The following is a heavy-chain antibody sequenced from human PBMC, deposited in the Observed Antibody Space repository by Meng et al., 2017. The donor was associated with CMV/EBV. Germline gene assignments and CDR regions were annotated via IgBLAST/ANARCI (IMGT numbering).Heavy chain of an antibody. CDR1: GFTFSNAW. J-gene: IGHJ1*01. D-gene: IGHD5-12*01. CDR2: IKSKTDGGTT. Sequence: GESLKISCAASGFTFSNAWMSWVRQAPGKGLEWVGRIKSKTDGGTTDYAAPVKGRFTISRDDSKNTLYLQMNSLKTEDTAVYYCTSPRGDSGYAGSRGFQHWGQGTLVTVSS. CDR3: TSPRGDSGYAGSRGFQH. V-gene: IGHV3-15*01.